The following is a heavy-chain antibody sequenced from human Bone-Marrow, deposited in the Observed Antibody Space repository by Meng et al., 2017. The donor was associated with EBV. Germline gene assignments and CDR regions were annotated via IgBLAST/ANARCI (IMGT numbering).Heavy chain of an antibody. J-gene: IGHJ4*02. D-gene: IGHD3-10*01. Sequence: QLQLLECAPGRVNPSGTLSLTSGVAVGSISSSNWWSWVRHPPGKGLEWIGEIDHSGSTNYNPSLKSRVTISIDKSKNHFSLKLSSVTAADTAVYYCARDISGTIDYWGQGTLVTVSS. CDR3: ARDISGTIDY. CDR2: IDHSGST. CDR1: VGSISSSNW. V-gene: IGHV4-4*02.